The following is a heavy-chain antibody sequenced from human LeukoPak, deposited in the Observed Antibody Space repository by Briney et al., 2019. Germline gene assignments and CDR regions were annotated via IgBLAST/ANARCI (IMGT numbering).Heavy chain of an antibody. CDR3: ARDDSSGYYVSFY. Sequence: SVKVSCKASGYTFTNYDINWVRQAPGQGLEWMGGIIPIFGTANYAQKFQGRVTITADESASTAYMELSSLRSEDTAVYYCARDDSSGYYVSFYWGQGTLVTVSS. CDR1: GYTFTNYD. D-gene: IGHD3-22*01. J-gene: IGHJ4*02. CDR2: IIPIFGTA. V-gene: IGHV1-69*13.